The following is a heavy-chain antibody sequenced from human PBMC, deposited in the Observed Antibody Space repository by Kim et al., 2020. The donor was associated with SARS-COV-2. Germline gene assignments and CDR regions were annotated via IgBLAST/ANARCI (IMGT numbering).Heavy chain of an antibody. D-gene: IGHD6-19*01. CDR3: AGSGYVGGWTDFFDY. Sequence: SETLSLTCAVSGGSISTNNWWTWVRQPPGKGLEWIGDIFHSGSTNYSPSLKSRVTMSVDRSKNQFSLKLSSVTAADTAMYYCAGSGYVGGWTDFFDYWG. CDR2: IFHSGST. V-gene: IGHV4-4*02. CDR1: GGSISTNNW. J-gene: IGHJ4*01.